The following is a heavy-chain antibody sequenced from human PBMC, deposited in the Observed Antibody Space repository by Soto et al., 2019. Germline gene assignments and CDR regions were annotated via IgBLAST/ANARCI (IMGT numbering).Heavy chain of an antibody. CDR3: VHRRRPGTAHWSFDS. CDR2: MFWNDDK. Sequence: QITLRESGPTLVKPTQTLTLTCTFSGFSLSTSGEGLGWIRQPPGKALEWLALMFWNDDKRYSPSLKSRLTITKDTSKNQVLLGMTNMDPVDTATYYCVHRRRPGTAHWSFDSWGQGTPVTVSS. D-gene: IGHD1-7*01. CDR1: GFSLSTSGEG. V-gene: IGHV2-5*01. J-gene: IGHJ4*02.